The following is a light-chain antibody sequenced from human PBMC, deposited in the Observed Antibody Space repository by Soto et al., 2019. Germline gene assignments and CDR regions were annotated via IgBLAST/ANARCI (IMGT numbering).Light chain of an antibody. Sequence: EIVMTQSPATLSMSPGERATLSCRASQSVSSSLAWYQQKSGQAPRLVIYGAATRATGIPARFSGSGSGTEFTLIISSLQSEDFAVYYCQQYYNWPQTFGQGTKV. CDR2: GAA. CDR1: QSVSSS. J-gene: IGKJ1*01. CDR3: QQYYNWPQT. V-gene: IGKV3-15*01.